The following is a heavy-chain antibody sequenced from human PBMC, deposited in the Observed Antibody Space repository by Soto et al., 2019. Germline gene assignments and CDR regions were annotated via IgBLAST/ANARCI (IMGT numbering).Heavy chain of an antibody. CDR1: GGSFSGYY. J-gene: IGHJ6*02. CDR2: INHSGST. V-gene: IGHV4-34*01. CDR3: ARGVAAAGSYYYYGMDV. Sequence: QVQLQQWGAGLLKPSETLSLTCAVYGGSFSGYYWSWIRQPPGKGLEWIGEINHSGSTNYNPSLNRRVTTSVDTSNNQFSLKLSSVTAADTAVYYCARGVAAAGSYYYYGMDVWGQGTTVTVSS. D-gene: IGHD6-13*01.